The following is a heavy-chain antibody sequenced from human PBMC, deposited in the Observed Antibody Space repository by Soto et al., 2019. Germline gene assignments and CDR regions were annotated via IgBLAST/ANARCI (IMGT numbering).Heavy chain of an antibody. D-gene: IGHD5-12*01. V-gene: IGHV4-38-2*01. CDR1: CGSTSTGYF. CDR2: MYHSGTT. Sequence: PLETLSLTCPGSCGSTSTGYFCDWLRQPPWKGLEWFGSMYHSGTTVYNPSFNSRVAISVDMSNNQFSLKLSSVTATNSAVYSCARTDKVGDYPYF. CDR3: ARTDKVGDYPYF. J-gene: IGHJ4*01.